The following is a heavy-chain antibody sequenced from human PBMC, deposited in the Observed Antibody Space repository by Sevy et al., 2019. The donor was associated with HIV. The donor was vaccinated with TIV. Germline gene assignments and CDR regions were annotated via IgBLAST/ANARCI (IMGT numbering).Heavy chain of an antibody. J-gene: IGHJ4*02. CDR2: INSDGSST. Sequence: GGSLRLSCAASGFTFSSYWMNWVRQAPGKGLVWVSRINSDGSSTSYADSVKGRFTISRDNAKNTLYLQMNSLRAEDTAVYSCARGRRGYSYGYTDYWGQGTLVTVSS. CDR3: ARGRRGYSYGYTDY. CDR1: GFTFSSYW. V-gene: IGHV3-74*01. D-gene: IGHD5-18*01.